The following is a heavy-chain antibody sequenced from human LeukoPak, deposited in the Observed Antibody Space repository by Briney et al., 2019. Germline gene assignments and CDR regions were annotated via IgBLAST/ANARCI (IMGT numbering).Heavy chain of an antibody. CDR3: ARGGGYSYGPDAFDI. Sequence: SETLSLTCTVSGGSISSYYWSWIRQPPGKGLEWIGYIHYSGSTNYNPSLKSRVTISVDTSKNQFSLKLSSVTAADTAVYYCARGGGYSYGPDAFDIWGQGTMVTVSS. CDR2: IHYSGST. V-gene: IGHV4-59*01. J-gene: IGHJ3*02. D-gene: IGHD5-18*01. CDR1: GGSISSYY.